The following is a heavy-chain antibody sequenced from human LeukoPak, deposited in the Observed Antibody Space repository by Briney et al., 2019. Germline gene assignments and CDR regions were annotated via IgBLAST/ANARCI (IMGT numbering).Heavy chain of an antibody. CDR1: GGTFSSYA. J-gene: IGHJ4*02. D-gene: IGHD6-13*01. CDR2: IIPIFGTA. V-gene: IGHV1-69*05. CDR3: ARERSSSDFDY. Sequence: WSSVKVSCKASGGTFSSYAISWVRQAPGQGLEWMGRIIPIFGTANYAQKFQGRVTITTDESTSTAYMELSSLRSADTAVYYCARERSSSDFDYWGQGTLVTVSS.